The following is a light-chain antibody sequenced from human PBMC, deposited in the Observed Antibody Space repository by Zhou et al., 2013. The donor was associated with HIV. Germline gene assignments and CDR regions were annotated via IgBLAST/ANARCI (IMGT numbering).Light chain of an antibody. CDR2: AAS. J-gene: IGKJ3*01. Sequence: AIRITQSPSSLSASTGDRVTITCRASQDVSTFLAWYQQKPGRAPKRLISAASTLEGGVPSRFSGSGSGTDFTLTISCLQSEDLATYYCQQYYNYPFTFGPGTRVDLK. CDR3: QQYYNYPFT. V-gene: IGKV1-8*01. CDR1: QDVSTF.